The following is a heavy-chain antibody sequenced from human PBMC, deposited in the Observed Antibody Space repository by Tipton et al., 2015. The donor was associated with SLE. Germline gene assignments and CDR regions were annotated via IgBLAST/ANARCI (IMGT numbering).Heavy chain of an antibody. CDR3: ATGHFDY. CDR2: ISFTGKS. J-gene: IGHJ4*02. CDR1: GASIGRYY. Sequence: LRLSCSVSGASIGRYYWNWIRQPPGKGLEWIGYISFTGKSTYNPSLKSRVAISFDTSKSQVSLKMTSVTAADMAVYYCATGHFDYWGQGSLVTVSS. V-gene: IGHV4-4*09. D-gene: IGHD1-14*01.